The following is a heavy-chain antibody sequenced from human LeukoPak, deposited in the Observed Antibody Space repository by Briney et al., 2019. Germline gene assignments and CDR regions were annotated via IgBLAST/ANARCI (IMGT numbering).Heavy chain of an antibody. CDR3: ARVRGSSSSFYMDV. J-gene: IGHJ6*03. CDR2: IYYSGST. Sequence: PSETLSLTCTVSGGSISSHYWSWIRQPPGKGLEWIGYIYYSGSTNYNPSLKSRVTISVDTSKNQFSLKLSSMTAADTAVYHCARVRGSSSSFYMDVWGKGTTVTVSS. D-gene: IGHD6-6*01. V-gene: IGHV4-59*11. CDR1: GGSISSHY.